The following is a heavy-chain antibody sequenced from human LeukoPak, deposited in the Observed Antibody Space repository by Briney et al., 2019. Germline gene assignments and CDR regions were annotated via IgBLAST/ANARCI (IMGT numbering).Heavy chain of an antibody. CDR1: GYTITKLS. Sequence: GASVKLSCKVSGYTITKLSMHWVRQAPGKGLEWMGGFDPEDGETIYAQKIQGRVTMTEDTCTDTAYMELSSLRSEDAAVTYCATDLVAHNDYWGQGTLVTVSS. CDR3: ATDLVAHNDY. CDR2: FDPEDGET. J-gene: IGHJ4*02. D-gene: IGHD2-15*01. V-gene: IGHV1-24*01.